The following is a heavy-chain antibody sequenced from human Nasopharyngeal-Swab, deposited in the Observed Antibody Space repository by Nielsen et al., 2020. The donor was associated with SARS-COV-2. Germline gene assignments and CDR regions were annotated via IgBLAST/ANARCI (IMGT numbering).Heavy chain of an antibody. CDR3: ARDLLAAADY. CDR1: LYTFTSYG. CDR2: ISAYNGNT. Sequence: AADTVSYKACLYTFTSYGISWVRQAPGQGLEGMGWISAYNGNTNYAQKLQGRVTMTTDTSTSTAYMELRSLRSDDTAVYYCARDLLAAADYLGQGTLVSVSS. J-gene: IGHJ4*02. V-gene: IGHV1-18*01. D-gene: IGHD6-13*01.